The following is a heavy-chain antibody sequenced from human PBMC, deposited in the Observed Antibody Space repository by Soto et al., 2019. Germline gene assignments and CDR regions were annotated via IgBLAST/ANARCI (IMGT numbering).Heavy chain of an antibody. V-gene: IGHV4-39*02. D-gene: IGHD6-13*01. CDR1: GASLSSISYY. J-gene: IGHJ4*02. Sequence: PSETLSLTCTVSGASLSSISYYWGWIRQPPGKGLEWVGSIFFTGNIYYNPSLKSRVTISVDTSRNQFSLMVNSVTAADTAVYYCARGRKGYSSSWYVDWGQGTLVTVSS. CDR2: IFFTGNI. CDR3: ARGRKGYSSSWYVD.